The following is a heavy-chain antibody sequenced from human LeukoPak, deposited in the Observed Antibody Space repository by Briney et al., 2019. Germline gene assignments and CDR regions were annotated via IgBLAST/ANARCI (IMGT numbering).Heavy chain of an antibody. CDR2: INPDGREK. Sequence: LRLSCAASGFSFGSSWMDWVRQAPGKGMEWVASINPDGREKYSVDSVEGRFTISRDNAKNLLYLQVNSLRVEDTAFYYCARDLAYSRLDYWGQGMLVTVSS. V-gene: IGHV3-7*01. CDR3: ARDLAYSRLDY. D-gene: IGHD5-18*01. CDR1: GFSFGSSW. J-gene: IGHJ4*02.